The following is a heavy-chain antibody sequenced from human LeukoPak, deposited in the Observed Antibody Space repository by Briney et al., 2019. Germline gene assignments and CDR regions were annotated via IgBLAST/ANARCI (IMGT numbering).Heavy chain of an antibody. J-gene: IGHJ4*02. CDR2: IIPIPDIA. CDR3: ARDHCSGGTCLGGH. D-gene: IGHD2-15*01. Sequence: SVKVSCKASGDTFSMYTFSWVRQASGQGLEWMGRIIPIPDIANYPQKFQGRVTITADILTSTTYMELSSLRPDDTAVYYCARDHCSGGTCLGGHWGQGTLVTVSS. CDR1: GDTFSMYT. V-gene: IGHV1-69*04.